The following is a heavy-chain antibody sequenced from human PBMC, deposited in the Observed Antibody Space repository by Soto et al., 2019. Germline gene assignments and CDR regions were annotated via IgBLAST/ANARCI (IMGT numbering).Heavy chain of an antibody. CDR3: ARWGIAAGDY. V-gene: IGHV3-33*01. Sequence: QVQLVESGGGVVQPGRSLRLSCAASGFTFSSYGMHWVRQARGKGLEWVAVIWYDGSNKYYADSVKGRFTISRDNSKNTLYLQMNSLRAEDTAVYYCARWGIAAGDYWGQGTLVPVSS. CDR1: GFTFSSYG. D-gene: IGHD6-13*01. CDR2: IWYDGSNK. J-gene: IGHJ4*02.